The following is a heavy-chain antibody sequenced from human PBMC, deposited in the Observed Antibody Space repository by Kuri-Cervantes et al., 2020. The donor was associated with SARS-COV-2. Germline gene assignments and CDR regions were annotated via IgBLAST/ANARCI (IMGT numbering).Heavy chain of an antibody. CDR1: GFTFSSYS. Sequence: GESLKISCAASGFTFSSYSMNWVRQAPGKGLEWVSAISGSGGSTYYADSVKGRFTISRDNSKNTLYLQMNSLRAEDTAVYYCAKVRGSSSSRYYYYYMDVWGKGTTVTVSS. V-gene: IGHV3-23*01. D-gene: IGHD6-6*01. J-gene: IGHJ6*03. CDR2: ISGSGGST. CDR3: AKVRGSSSSRYYYYYMDV.